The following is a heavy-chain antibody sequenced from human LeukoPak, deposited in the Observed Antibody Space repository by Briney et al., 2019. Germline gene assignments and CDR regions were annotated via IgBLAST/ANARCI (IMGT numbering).Heavy chain of an antibody. Sequence: PGGSLRLSCAASGCSFSNYGMGWVRQAQGQGLGCVANMKTDGSETSYVDSGQGRFTISRDNTQISLFLQMNSPRAEDTAIYSCVSAIRGSPIDYWGQGTLVSVPS. D-gene: IGHD3-10*01. CDR2: MKTDGSET. CDR1: GCSFSNYG. J-gene: IGHJ4*02. CDR3: VSAIRGSPIDY. V-gene: IGHV3-7*01.